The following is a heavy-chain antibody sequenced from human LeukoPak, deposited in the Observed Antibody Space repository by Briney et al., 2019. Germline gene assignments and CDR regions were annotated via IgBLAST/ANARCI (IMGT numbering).Heavy chain of an antibody. CDR3: ARQKRNSSGLYGDY. Sequence: NPSQTLSLTCTVSGGSISSGDYYWSWIRQPPGKGLEWIGYIYYSGTTYYNPSLKSRITISIGTSKSQFSLTLSSVTAADTAVYYCARQKRNSSGLYGDYWGRGTLVTVSS. D-gene: IGHD6-19*01. V-gene: IGHV4-30-4*08. CDR2: IYYSGTT. J-gene: IGHJ4*02. CDR1: GGSISSGDYY.